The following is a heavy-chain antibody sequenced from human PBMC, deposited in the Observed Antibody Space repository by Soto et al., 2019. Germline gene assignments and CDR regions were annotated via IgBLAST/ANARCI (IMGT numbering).Heavy chain of an antibody. V-gene: IGHV4-31*03. J-gene: IGHJ4*02. Sequence: SETLSLTCTVSGDSMATGGHYYNWIRQVPGKGLEWIGYVYYSGATHYTPSLRARATISRDTSKNQFSLRLISVTAADTALYYCARDKDLQPTVWGFWGQGIQVTAPQ. CDR2: VYYSGAT. D-gene: IGHD3-16*01. CDR3: ARDKDLQPTVWGF. CDR1: GDSMATGGHY.